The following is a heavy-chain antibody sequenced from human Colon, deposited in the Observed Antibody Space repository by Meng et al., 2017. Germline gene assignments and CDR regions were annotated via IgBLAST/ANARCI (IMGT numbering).Heavy chain of an antibody. CDR2: TYYRSKWYN. D-gene: IGHD3-22*01. V-gene: IGHV6-1*01. J-gene: IGHJ5*02. CDR1: GDSVSSNSAA. Sequence: SQTLSLTCAISGDSVSSNSAAWNWIRQSPSRGLEWLGRTYYRSKWYNDYAVSVKSRITINPDTSKNQFSLQLNSVTPEDTAVYYCARDRDYYDSSGYSMGYNWFDPWGQGNLVNGAS. CDR3: ARDRDYYDSSGYSMGYNWFDP.